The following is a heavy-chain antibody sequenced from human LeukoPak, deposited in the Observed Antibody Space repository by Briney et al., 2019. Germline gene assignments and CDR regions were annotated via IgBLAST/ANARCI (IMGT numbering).Heavy chain of an antibody. J-gene: IGHJ3*02. V-gene: IGHV3-73*01. CDR3: TLNYYDSSLDAFDI. CDR2: IRNKANSYTT. D-gene: IGHD3-22*01. CDR1: RFTFSGSA. Sequence: GGSLRLSCAASRFTFSGSAMHWVRQASGKGLEWVGRIRNKANSYTTAYAASVRGRFTISRDDSKNTAYLQMNSLKTEDTAVYYCTLNYYDSSLDAFDIWGQGTMVTVSS.